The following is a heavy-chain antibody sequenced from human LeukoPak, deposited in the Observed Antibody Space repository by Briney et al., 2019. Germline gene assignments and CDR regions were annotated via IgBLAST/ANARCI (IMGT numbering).Heavy chain of an antibody. V-gene: IGHV1-24*01. CDR1: GYTLTELS. CDR2: FHPEDGGT. CDR3: AAGIAVPSGFDY. J-gene: IGHJ4*02. Sequence: ASVKVSCKVSGYTLTELSMYWVRQAPGKGLEWMATFHPEDGGTIYAQQFQGRVTISEDTSADTAYMQLTSLRSDDTAIYYCAAGIAVPSGFDYWGQGTLVTVSS. D-gene: IGHD6-19*01.